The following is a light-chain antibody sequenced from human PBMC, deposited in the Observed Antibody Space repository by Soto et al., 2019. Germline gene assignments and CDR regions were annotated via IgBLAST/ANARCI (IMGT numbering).Light chain of an antibody. V-gene: IGKV1-5*01. CDR2: DAS. CDR3: QLYDTYSNT. Sequence: TQSPATLSASRGKEGKSAWRASQSVVGWLAWYQQKPGKAPTLLIYDASALPRGVPSRFSGSGSGTEFALTISSLQPDDFATYYCQLYDTYSNTFGQGTRLEIK. J-gene: IGKJ5*01. CDR1: QSVVGW.